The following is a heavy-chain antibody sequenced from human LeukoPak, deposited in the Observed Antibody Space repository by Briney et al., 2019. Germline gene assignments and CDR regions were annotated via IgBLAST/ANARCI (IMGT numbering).Heavy chain of an antibody. CDR1: GGSISSSSYY. D-gene: IGHD1-26*01. V-gene: IGHV4-39*01. CDR3: ARLLLDIGPYSGSSLFDY. J-gene: IGHJ4*02. Sequence: PSETLSLTCTVSGGSISSSSYYWGWIRQPPGKGLEWIGSIYYSGSTYYNPSLKSRVTISVDTSKNQFSLKLSSVTAADTAVYYCARLLLDIGPYSGSSLFDYWGQGTLVTVSS. CDR2: IYYSGST.